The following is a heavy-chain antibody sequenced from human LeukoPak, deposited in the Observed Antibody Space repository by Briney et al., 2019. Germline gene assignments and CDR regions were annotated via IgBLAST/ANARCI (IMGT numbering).Heavy chain of an antibody. Sequence: SETLSLTCTVSGGSISSYYWSWIRQPPGKGLEWIGYIYYSGSTNYNPSLKSRVTISVDTSKNQFSLKLSSVTAADTAVYYCARARIRRYYDSSGYSRPNWFDPWGQGTLVTVSS. J-gene: IGHJ5*02. D-gene: IGHD3-22*01. V-gene: IGHV4-59*01. CDR1: GGSISSYY. CDR3: ARARIRRYYDSSGYSRPNWFDP. CDR2: IYYSGST.